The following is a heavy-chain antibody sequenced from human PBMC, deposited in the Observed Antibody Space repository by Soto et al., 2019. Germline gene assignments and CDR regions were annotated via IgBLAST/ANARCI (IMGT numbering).Heavy chain of an antibody. CDR1: GFTFSDYY. CDR2: IDSRGRTI. Sequence: QVQLVESGGALVKPGGSLRLSCAASGFTFSDYYMSWIRQAPGKGLEWVSYIDSRGRTISYADSVNGRFTISRDDAKNSLYLQMNSLRAEDKAVYYCATQAARNYFDFWGQVTLVTVSS. D-gene: IGHD6-6*01. V-gene: IGHV3-11*01. J-gene: IGHJ4*02. CDR3: ATQAARNYFDF.